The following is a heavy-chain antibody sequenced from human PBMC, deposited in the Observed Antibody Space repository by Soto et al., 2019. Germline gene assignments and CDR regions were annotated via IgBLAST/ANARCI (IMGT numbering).Heavy chain of an antibody. V-gene: IGHV1-69*02. Sequence: QVQLVQSGAEVKKPRSSVKVSCKASGGTFSSYTISWVRQAPGHGLEWMGRIIPILGIANYAQKFQGRVTITADKSTSTAYMELSSLRSEDTAVYYCASPGGELPGYYYYMDVGGKGTTVTVSS. CDR2: IIPILGIA. D-gene: IGHD1-26*01. J-gene: IGHJ6*03. CDR1: GGTFSSYT. CDR3: ASPGGELPGYYYYMDV.